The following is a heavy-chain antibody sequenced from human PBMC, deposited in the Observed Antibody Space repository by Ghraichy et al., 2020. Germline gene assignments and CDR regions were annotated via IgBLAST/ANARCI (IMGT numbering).Heavy chain of an antibody. V-gene: IGHV4-39*01. CDR1: GGSFSSSNYY. CDR2: IYYSASTYSGSS. CDR3: ARRFVTVPGYPFDY. Sequence: SQTLSLTCTVSGGSFSSSNYYWGWIRQPPGKGLEWIGSIYYSASTYSGSSYYNPSLKSRVTISVDTSNNQFSLKVTSVTAADTAVYYCARRFVTVPGYPFDYWGQGTLVTVSS. J-gene: IGHJ4*02. D-gene: IGHD6-19*01.